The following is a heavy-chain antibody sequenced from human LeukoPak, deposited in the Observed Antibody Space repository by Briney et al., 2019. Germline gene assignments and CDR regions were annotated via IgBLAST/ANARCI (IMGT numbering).Heavy chain of an antibody. D-gene: IGHD1-26*01. CDR3: ARGLSGRYFDY. CDR2: IYSGGTT. Sequence: PSETLSLTCTVSGGSISSYYWSWIRQPPGKGLEWIGYIYSGGTTNYNPSLKSRVTMSVDTSKNQFSLNLSSVTAADTAVYYCARGLSGRYFDYWGQGTLVTVSS. J-gene: IGHJ4*02. V-gene: IGHV4-59*01. CDR1: GGSISSYY.